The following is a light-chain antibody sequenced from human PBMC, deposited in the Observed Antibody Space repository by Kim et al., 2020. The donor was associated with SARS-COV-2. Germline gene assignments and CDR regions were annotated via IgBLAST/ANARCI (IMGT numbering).Light chain of an antibody. J-gene: IGLJ3*02. CDR2: EDN. Sequence: GKTVTISCTRSSGSIASNFVQWYQQRPGSSPTTVIYEDNQRPSEVPDRFSGSIDSSSNSASLTSSGLKTEDEADYYCQSYDSSNWVFGGGTQLTVL. CDR1: SGSIASNF. V-gene: IGLV6-57*01. CDR3: QSYDSSNWV.